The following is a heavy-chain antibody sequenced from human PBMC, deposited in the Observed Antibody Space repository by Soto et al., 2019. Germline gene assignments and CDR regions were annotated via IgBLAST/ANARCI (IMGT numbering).Heavy chain of an antibody. Sequence: ASVKVSCKPSGYIFSNYHIHWVRHASGQGLEWMGIINPSDGSTSYAEKPQGRVTMTTHTSTSTAYLELSSLRSVDTALDYCVRDGVVGATTRRHLGSWGQGTLGTDSS. D-gene: IGHD1-26*01. CDR2: INPSDGST. J-gene: IGHJ4*02. CDR3: VRDGVVGATTRRHLGS. V-gene: IGHV1-46*01. CDR1: GYIFSNYH.